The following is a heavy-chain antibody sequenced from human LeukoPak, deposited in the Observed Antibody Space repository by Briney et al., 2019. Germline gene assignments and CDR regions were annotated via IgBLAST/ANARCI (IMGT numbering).Heavy chain of an antibody. CDR1: GFTFSSYA. V-gene: IGHV3-23*01. D-gene: IGHD3-22*01. Sequence: GGSLRLSCAASGFTFSSYAMSWVRQAPGKGLEGVSAISGSGGSTYYADPVKGRFTISRDNSKNTLYLQMNSLRAEDTAVYYCANYYDSSGEYFQHWGQGTLVTVSS. CDR3: ANYYDSSGEYFQH. CDR2: ISGSGGST. J-gene: IGHJ1*01.